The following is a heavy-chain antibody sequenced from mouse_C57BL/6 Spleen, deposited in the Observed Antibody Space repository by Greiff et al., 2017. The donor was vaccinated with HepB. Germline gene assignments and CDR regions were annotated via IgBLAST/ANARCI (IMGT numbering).Heavy chain of an antibody. CDR3: ARDKNDAMDY. J-gene: IGHJ4*01. CDR2: ISSGSSTL. CDR1: GFTFSDYG. Sequence: EVQVVESGGGLVKPGGSLKLSCAASGFTFSDYGMHWVRQAPEKGLEWVAYISSGSSTLYFADTVQGRFTISRDNAKNTLFLQMTSLRSEATAMYYCARDKNDAMDYWGQGTAVTVAS. V-gene: IGHV5-17*01.